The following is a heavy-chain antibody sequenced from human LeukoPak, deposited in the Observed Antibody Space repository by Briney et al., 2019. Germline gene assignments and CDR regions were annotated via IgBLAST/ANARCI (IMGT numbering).Heavy chain of an antibody. CDR3: ARGRGSSSWYLTSYYYYYYMDV. D-gene: IGHD6-13*01. V-gene: IGHV4-34*01. Sequence: SETLSLTCAVYGGSFSGYYWSWIRQPPGKGLEWIGEINHSGSTYYNPSLKSRVTISVDTSKNQFSLKLSSVTAADTAVYYCARGRGSSSWYLTSYYYYYYMDVWGKGTTVTVSS. CDR2: INHSGST. J-gene: IGHJ6*03. CDR1: GGSFSGYY.